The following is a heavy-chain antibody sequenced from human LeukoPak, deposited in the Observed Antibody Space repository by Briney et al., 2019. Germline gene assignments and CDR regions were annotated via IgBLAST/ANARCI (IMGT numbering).Heavy chain of an antibody. V-gene: IGHV1-69*05. Sequence: SVKVSCKASGGIFSSYAISWVRQAPGQGLEWMGGIIPIFGTANYAQKFQGRVTITTDESTSTAYMELNSLRAEDTAVYYCAKGCRGVMLYNWFDPWGQGTLVTVSS. J-gene: IGHJ5*02. CDR3: AKGCRGVMLYNWFDP. CDR2: IIPIFGTA. CDR1: GGIFSSYA. D-gene: IGHD3-16*01.